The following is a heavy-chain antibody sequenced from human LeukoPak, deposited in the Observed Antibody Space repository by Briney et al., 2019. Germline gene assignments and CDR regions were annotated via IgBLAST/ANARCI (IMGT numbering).Heavy chain of an antibody. CDR1: GFTFNYAW. CDR2: TVSEIDGGTT. J-gene: IGHJ6*02. V-gene: IGHV3-15*04. CDR3: TTDEDWNYARKDV. Sequence: GGSLRLSCAASGFTFNYAWMNWVRQVPGKGLEWVGQTVSEIDGGTTDYAAPVKGRFTISRDDSKSTLYLQMNSLKIEDTAVYYCTTDEDWNYARKDVWGQGATVIVSS. D-gene: IGHD1-7*01.